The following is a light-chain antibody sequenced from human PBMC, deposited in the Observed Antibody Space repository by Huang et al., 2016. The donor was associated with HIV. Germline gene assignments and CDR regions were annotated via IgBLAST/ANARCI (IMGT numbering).Light chain of an antibody. J-gene: IGKJ1*01. CDR2: WAS. Sequence: IVMTQSPDSLAVSLGERAAINCKSSQSVLDDSNNKNYLAWYQQKPGQPPRLLIYWASTRESGVPERFSGSGSGTDFTLSISGLQAEDVAVYYCHQYDIIPWTFGQGTKVEIK. CDR3: HQYDIIPWT. CDR1: QSVLDDSNNKNY. V-gene: IGKV4-1*01.